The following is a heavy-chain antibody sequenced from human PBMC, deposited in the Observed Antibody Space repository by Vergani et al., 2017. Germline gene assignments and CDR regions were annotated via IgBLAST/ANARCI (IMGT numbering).Heavy chain of an antibody. J-gene: IGHJ6*02. V-gene: IGHV3-21*01. CDR2: ISSSSSYI. CDR3: ASGVRQDIVVVPAAWVWSDV. CDR1: GFTFSSYS. D-gene: IGHD2-2*01. Sequence: EVQLVESGGGLVKPGGSLRLSCAASGFTFSSYSMNWVRQAPGKGLEWVSSISSSSSYIYYADSVKGRFIISRDNAKNSRYLQMNSLRAEDTAVYYCASGVRQDIVVVPAAWVWSDVWGQGTTVTVSS.